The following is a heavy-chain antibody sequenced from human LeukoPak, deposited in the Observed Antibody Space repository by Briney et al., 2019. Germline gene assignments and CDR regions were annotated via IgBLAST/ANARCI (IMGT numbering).Heavy chain of an antibody. Sequence: HTGRSLRLSCAASGFSFSSFAMHWVRQAPGKGLEWVAVISYDGSNKFYADSAKGRFTISRDDSKNTLYLQMNSLRAADTAGYFCARDTMYSSGWGPFDYWGQGTLVTVSS. CDR3: ARDTMYSSGWGPFDY. V-gene: IGHV3-30*01. CDR1: GFSFSSFA. CDR2: ISYDGSNK. D-gene: IGHD6-19*01. J-gene: IGHJ4*02.